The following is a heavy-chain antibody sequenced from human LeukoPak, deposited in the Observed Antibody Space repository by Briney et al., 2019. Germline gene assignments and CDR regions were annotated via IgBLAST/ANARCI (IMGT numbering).Heavy chain of an antibody. CDR1: GGSISSSNW. CDR2: IYHSGST. V-gene: IGHV4-4*02. CDR3: AGDYGSGSFQPYYYYYGMDV. D-gene: IGHD3-10*01. Sequence: PSGTLSLTCAVSGGSISSSNWWSWVRQPPGKGLEWIGEIYHSGSTNYNPSLKSRVTISVDKSKNQFSLKLSSVTAADTAVYYCAGDYGSGSFQPYYYYYGMDVWGQGTTVTVSS. J-gene: IGHJ6*02.